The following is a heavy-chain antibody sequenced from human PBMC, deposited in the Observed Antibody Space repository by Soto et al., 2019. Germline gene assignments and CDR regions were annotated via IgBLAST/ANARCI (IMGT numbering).Heavy chain of an antibody. J-gene: IGHJ4*02. Sequence: GGSLRLSCAASGFTFDDYAMHWVRQAPGKGLEWVSGISWNSGSIGYADSVKGRFTISRDNSKNTLYLQMNSLRAEDTAVYYCAKDQGSSWYEIDYWGQGTLVTVSS. D-gene: IGHD6-13*01. CDR1: GFTFDDYA. CDR3: AKDQGSSWYEIDY. V-gene: IGHV3-9*01. CDR2: ISWNSGSI.